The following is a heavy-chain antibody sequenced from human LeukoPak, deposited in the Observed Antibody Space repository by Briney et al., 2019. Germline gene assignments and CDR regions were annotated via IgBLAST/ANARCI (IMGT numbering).Heavy chain of an antibody. CDR2: IFSRVST. D-gene: IGHD3-22*01. Sequence: SRSLSLTRTLAARSIGSYYAGWVRQPPGEWIGWVGYIFSRVSTTYNPSPKGRVSISGETSKNQFSLKQSPVTAEDTAVYYCARRRQYDSGGYYVRYAFDIWGQGTMVTVSS. CDR1: ARSIGSYY. V-gene: IGHV4-59*01. J-gene: IGHJ3*02. CDR3: ARRRQYDSGGYYVRYAFDI.